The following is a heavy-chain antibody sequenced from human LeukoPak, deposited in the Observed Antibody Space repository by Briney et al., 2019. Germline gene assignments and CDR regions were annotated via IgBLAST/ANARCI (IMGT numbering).Heavy chain of an antibody. V-gene: IGHV1-18*01. D-gene: IGHD2-15*01. Sequence: ASVKVSCKASGYTFTSYGISWVRQAPGQGLEWMGWISAYNGNTNYAQELQGRVTMTTDTPTSTAYMELRSLRSDDTAVYYCARDVGYCSGGSCYSPQDNYYYYGMDVWGQGTTVTVSS. CDR3: ARDVGYCSGGSCYSPQDNYYYYGMDV. J-gene: IGHJ6*02. CDR2: ISAYNGNT. CDR1: GYTFTSYG.